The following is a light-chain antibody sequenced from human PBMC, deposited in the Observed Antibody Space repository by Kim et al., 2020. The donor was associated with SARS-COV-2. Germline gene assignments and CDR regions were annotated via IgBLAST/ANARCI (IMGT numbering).Light chain of an antibody. J-gene: IGKJ2*01. CDR3: QQYNNWPPYT. CDR2: GAS. CDR1: RSVSSN. V-gene: IGKV3-15*01. Sequence: VSPGESATLSCRASRSVSSNLAWYQQKPGQAPRLLIYGASTRATGIPARFSGSGSGTEFTLTISSLQSEDFAVYYCQQYNNWPPYTFGQGTKLEI.